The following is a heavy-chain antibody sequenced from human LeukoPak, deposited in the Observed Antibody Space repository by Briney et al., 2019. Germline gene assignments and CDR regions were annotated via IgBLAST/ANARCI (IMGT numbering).Heavy chain of an antibody. CDR2: IYYSGST. J-gene: IGHJ4*02. CDR3: ARLGPYSNYLGYYFDY. V-gene: IGHV4-59*08. CDR1: GGSISSYY. Sequence: PSETLSLTCTVSGGSISSYYWSWIRQPPGKGLEWIGYIYYSGSTYYNPSLKSRVTISVDTSKNQFSLKLSSVTAADTAIYYCARLGPYSNYLGYYFDYWGQGTLVTVSS. D-gene: IGHD4-11*01.